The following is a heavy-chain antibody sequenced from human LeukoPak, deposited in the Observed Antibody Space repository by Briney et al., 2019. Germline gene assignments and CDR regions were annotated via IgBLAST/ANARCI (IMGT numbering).Heavy chain of an antibody. CDR1: GFTFSSYW. CDR3: ARVPPDYYYYYMDV. J-gene: IGHJ6*03. V-gene: IGHV3-7*03. Sequence: GGSLRLSCAASGFTFSSYWMSWVRQAPGKGLERVANIKQDGSEKYYVDSVKGRFTISRDNAKNSLYLQMNSLRAEDTAVYYCARVPPDYYYYYMDVWGKGTTVTISS. CDR2: IKQDGSEK.